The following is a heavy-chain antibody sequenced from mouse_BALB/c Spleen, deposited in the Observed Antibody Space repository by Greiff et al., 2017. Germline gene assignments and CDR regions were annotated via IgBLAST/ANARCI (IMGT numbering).Heavy chain of an antibody. CDR2: ISDGGSYT. D-gene: IGHD1-1*01. Sequence: EVQLVESGGGLVKPGGSLKLSCAASGFTFSDYYMYWVRQTPEKRLEWVATISDGGSYTYYPDSVKGRFTISRDNAKNNLYLQMSSLKSEDTAMYYCARERGFHYGSSYRAMDYWGQGTSVTVSS. V-gene: IGHV5-4*02. CDR1: GFTFSDYY. CDR3: ARERGFHYGSSYRAMDY. J-gene: IGHJ4*01.